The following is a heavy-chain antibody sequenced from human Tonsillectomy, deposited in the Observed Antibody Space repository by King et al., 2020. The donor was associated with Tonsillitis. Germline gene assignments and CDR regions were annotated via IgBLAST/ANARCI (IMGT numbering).Heavy chain of an antibody. V-gene: IGHV4-34*01. CDR3: ARGADSGSYYDYYNYYMDV. D-gene: IGHD1-26*01. CDR1: GGSFSGYY. J-gene: IGHJ6*03. CDR2: INHSGST. Sequence: VQLQQWGAGLLKPSETLSLTCAVYGGSFSGYYWSWIRQPPGKGLEWIGEINHSGSTNYNSSLKSRVTMSVDTSKNQFSLNLTSVTAADTAVYYCARGADSGSYYDYYNYYMDVWGKGTTVTVSS.